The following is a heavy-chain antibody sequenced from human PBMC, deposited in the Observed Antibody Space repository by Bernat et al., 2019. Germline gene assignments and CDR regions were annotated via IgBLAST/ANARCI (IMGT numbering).Heavy chain of an antibody. Sequence: QLQLQESGPGLVKPSETLSLTCTVSGGSISSSSYYWGWIRQPPGKGLEWIGSIYYSGSTYYNPSLKSRVTISVDTSKNQFSLKLSSVTAADTAVYYCARRGKLLGRDGAFDIWGQGTMVTVSS. J-gene: IGHJ3*02. CDR3: ARRGKLLGRDGAFDI. CDR2: IYYSGST. V-gene: IGHV4-39*01. CDR1: GGSISSSSYY. D-gene: IGHD7-27*01.